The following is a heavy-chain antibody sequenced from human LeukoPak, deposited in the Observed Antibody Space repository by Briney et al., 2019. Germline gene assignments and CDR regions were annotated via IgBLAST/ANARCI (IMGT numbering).Heavy chain of an antibody. J-gene: IGHJ5*01. V-gene: IGHV6-1*01. CDR3: ARGFPNLYSSSWYDS. D-gene: IGHD6-13*01. Sequence: SQTLSLTCAISGDSVSSHTATWNWIRQSPSRGLEWLGRTYYRSRWYNDYAVSVKSRITINPDASRNQVFLQLNSVTPEDTAVYFCARGFPNLYSSSWYDSWGQGTLVTVSS. CDR1: GDSVSSHTAT. CDR2: TYYRSRWYN.